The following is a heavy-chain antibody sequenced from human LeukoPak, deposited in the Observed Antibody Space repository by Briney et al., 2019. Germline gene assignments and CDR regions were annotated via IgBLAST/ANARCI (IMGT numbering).Heavy chain of an antibody. CDR1: GYSFTSYW. CDR3: ARRSQSGIYVEY. CDR2: IYTGDSDT. J-gene: IGHJ4*02. Sequence: GESLKISCKGSGYSFTSYWIGWVRQRPGKGLEWMGIIYTGDSDTRYTPSFPGQVTISADKSISTAYVQWSSLEASDTAMYYCARRSQSGIYVEYWGQGTLVTVSS. V-gene: IGHV5-51*01. D-gene: IGHD1-26*01.